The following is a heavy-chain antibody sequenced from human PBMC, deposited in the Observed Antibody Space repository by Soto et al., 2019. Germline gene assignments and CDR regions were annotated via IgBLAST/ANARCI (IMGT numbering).Heavy chain of an antibody. Sequence: QVQLVQSGAEVKKPGASVKVSCKASGYTFSDYYVHWVRQAPGQGLEWMGWINPYSGATNYAQKFQDWVTMTGDAXXSTAYLELTTLVSDDTAVYYCARARATVAPNWFDPWGQGTLVIVSS. V-gene: IGHV1-2*04. D-gene: IGHD5-12*01. J-gene: IGHJ5*02. CDR3: ARARATVAPNWFDP. CDR2: INPYSGAT. CDR1: GYTFSDYY.